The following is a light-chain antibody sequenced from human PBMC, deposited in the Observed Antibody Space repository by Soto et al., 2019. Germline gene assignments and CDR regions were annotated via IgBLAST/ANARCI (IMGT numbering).Light chain of an antibody. CDR2: EVN. Sequence: QSALTQPASVSGSPGQSITISCTGTSSDVGSYNYVSWYQQHPAKAPKLMIYEVNDRPLGFSNRFSGSKSGNTASLTISGLTAEDEADYYCSSYTSSGTLVFGGGTKVTVL. CDR3: SSYTSSGTLV. J-gene: IGLJ2*01. V-gene: IGLV2-14*01. CDR1: SSDVGSYNY.